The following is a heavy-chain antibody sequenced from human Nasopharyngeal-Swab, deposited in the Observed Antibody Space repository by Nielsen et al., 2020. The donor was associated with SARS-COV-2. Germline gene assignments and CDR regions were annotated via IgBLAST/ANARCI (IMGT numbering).Heavy chain of an antibody. V-gene: IGHV3-7*01. CDR3: VLPSIAAPGRDS. Sequence: GESLKISCAASGFTFSSYAMSWVRQAPGKGLEWVANIEQDGVETHYVDSVKGRFTISRDNAETSLYLQMNSLRVEDTALYYCVLPSIAAPGRDSWGQGTLVTVSS. CDR2: IEQDGVET. J-gene: IGHJ4*02. CDR1: GFTFSSYA. D-gene: IGHD6-13*01.